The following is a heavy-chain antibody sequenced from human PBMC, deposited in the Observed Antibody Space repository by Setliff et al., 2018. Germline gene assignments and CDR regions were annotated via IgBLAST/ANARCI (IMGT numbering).Heavy chain of an antibody. CDR3: ARSQWLVRIDY. CDR1: GYSFTTEG. D-gene: IGHD6-19*01. Sequence: ASVKVSCKTSGYSFTTEGITWVRQAPGQGLEWMGWISAYNGNTNYAQKLQGRVTMTTDTSTSTAYMELRSLRSDDTAVYYCARSQWLVRIDYWGQGTLVTVSS. V-gene: IGHV1-18*01. J-gene: IGHJ4*02. CDR2: ISAYNGNT.